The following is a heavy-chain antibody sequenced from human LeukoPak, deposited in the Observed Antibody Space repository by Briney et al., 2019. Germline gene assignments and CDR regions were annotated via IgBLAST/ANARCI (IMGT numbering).Heavy chain of an antibody. CDR2: IHDTGST. J-gene: IGHJ4*02. CDR3: ARFSSGCSTSSCYLTF. CDR1: GGSLSRHY. V-gene: IGHV4-59*11. D-gene: IGHD2-2*01. Sequence: LETLSLTCSVSGGSLSRHYWSWIRQPPGKGLELSGYIHDTGSTFYNPSLRGRVTISLDTSNNQFSLKLTSMTAADTAVYYCARFSSGCSTSSCYLTFWGQGTLVTVS.